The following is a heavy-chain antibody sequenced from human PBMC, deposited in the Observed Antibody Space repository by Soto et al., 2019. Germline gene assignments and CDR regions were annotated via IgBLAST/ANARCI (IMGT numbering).Heavy chain of an antibody. CDR3: AATTGYFQF. CDR2: INAGNGNT. Sequence: QVQLVQSGAEVKKAGASVRISCKASGYTFTTYNLHWVRQAPGQGLEWMGWINAGNGNTKYSQKFQGRVTITRDTSASTAYMELSTLRSEDTAFFYCAATTGYFQFWGQGTLVTVSP. J-gene: IGHJ1*01. V-gene: IGHV1-3*01. D-gene: IGHD5-12*01. CDR1: GYTFTTYN.